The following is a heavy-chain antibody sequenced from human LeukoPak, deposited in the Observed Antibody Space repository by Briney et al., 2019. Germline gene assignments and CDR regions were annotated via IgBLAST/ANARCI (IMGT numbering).Heavy chain of an antibody. D-gene: IGHD6-13*01. CDR2: ISYDGGNK. V-gene: IGHV3-30*04. CDR3: ARVGQQLVQFLYFDY. J-gene: IGHJ4*02. CDR1: GFTFSSYA. Sequence: PGGSLRLSCAASGFTFSSYAMHWVRQAPGKGLEWVAVISYDGGNKYYADSVKGRFTISRDNSKNTLYRQMNSLRAEDTAVYYCARVGQQLVQFLYFDYWGQGTLVTVSS.